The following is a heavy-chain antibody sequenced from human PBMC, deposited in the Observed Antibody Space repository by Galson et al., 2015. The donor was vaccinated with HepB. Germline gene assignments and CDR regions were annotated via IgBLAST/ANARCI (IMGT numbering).Heavy chain of an antibody. Sequence: SLRLSCAASGFIFSDYYMNWIRQAPGKGLEWISYISIDANSILYADSVKGRFTISRDNAKNSLYLQMNNLRAEDTAVYYCARSSLGWFDPWGQGTLVTVSS. J-gene: IGHJ5*02. CDR2: ISIDANSI. V-gene: IGHV3-11*01. CDR1: GFIFSDYY. D-gene: IGHD3-3*02. CDR3: ARSSLGWFDP.